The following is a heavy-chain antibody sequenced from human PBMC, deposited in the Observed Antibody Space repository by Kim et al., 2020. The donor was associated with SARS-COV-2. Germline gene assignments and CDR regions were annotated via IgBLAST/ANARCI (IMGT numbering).Heavy chain of an antibody. CDR1: GGSFSGYY. CDR3: ARVDCSGGSCDHYYYYYGMDV. CDR2: INHSGST. Sequence: SETLSLTCAVYGGSFSGYYWSWIRQPPGKGLEWIGEINHSGSTNYNPSLKSRVTISVDTSKNQFSLKLSSVTAADTAVYYCARVDCSGGSCDHYYYYYGMDVWGQGTTVTVSS. V-gene: IGHV4-34*01. D-gene: IGHD2-15*01. J-gene: IGHJ6*02.